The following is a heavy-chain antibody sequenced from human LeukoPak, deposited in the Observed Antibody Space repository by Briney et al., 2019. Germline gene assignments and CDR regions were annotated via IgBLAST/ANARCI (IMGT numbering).Heavy chain of an antibody. CDR1: GGPFSNYA. Sequence: VASVKVSCKASGGPFSNYALIWVRQAPGQGLEWMGKIIPILGILNYAQKFEGRLTMTADKSTTTVHMELSSLRSEDTAVYYCAKTRSGYDEGMDVWGQGTTVTVSS. CDR2: IIPILGIL. J-gene: IGHJ6*02. D-gene: IGHD5-12*01. V-gene: IGHV1-69*04. CDR3: AKTRSGYDEGMDV.